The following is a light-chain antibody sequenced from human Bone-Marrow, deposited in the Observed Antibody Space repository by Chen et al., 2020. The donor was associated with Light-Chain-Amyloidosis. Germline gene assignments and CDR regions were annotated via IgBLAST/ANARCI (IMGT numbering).Light chain of an antibody. Sequence: SYVLTPPSSVSVAPGQTATMACGGNNIRSTSVHWYQQTPGQAPLLVGYDDSDRPSGIPERLSGSNSGNTATLTISRVEAGDEADYYCQVWDRSSDRPVFGGGTKLTVL. CDR1: NIRSTS. CDR2: DDS. J-gene: IGLJ3*02. V-gene: IGLV3-21*02. CDR3: QVWDRSSDRPV.